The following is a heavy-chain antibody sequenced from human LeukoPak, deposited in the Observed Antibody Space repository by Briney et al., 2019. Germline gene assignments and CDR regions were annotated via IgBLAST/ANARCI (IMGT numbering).Heavy chain of an antibody. CDR2: IIPIFGIA. V-gene: IGHV1-69*04. CDR1: GGTYSSYA. J-gene: IGHJ6*02. Sequence: SVKVSCKASGGTYSSYAISWVRQAPGQGLEWMGRIIPIFGIANYAQKFQGRVTITADKSTSTAYMELSSLRSEDTAVYYCASKILTSPYYYYGMDVWGQGTLVTVSS. D-gene: IGHD3-9*01. CDR3: ASKILTSPYYYYGMDV.